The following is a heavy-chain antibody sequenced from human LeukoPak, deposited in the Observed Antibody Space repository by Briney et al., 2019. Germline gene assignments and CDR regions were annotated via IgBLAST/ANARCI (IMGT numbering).Heavy chain of an antibody. J-gene: IGHJ4*02. V-gene: IGHV3-30*04. CDR2: ISYDGGSS. CDR1: GFISSNYA. CDR3: ARRGIRDGYNYADY. Sequence: GRSLRLSCAASGFISSNYATHWVRQAPGKGLEWVAVISYDGGSSFHADPVKGRFTISRDPSKNTLHLQMNSLRADDTAVYYCARRGIRDGYNYADYWGQGTLVTVSS. D-gene: IGHD5-24*01.